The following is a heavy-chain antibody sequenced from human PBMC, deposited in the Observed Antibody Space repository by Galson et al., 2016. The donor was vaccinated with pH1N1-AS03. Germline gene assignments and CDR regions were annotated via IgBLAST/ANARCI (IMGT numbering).Heavy chain of an antibody. CDR2: IIPKFGST. CDR1: GDTFSSYA. D-gene: IGHD2-21*02. J-gene: IGHJ6*02. CDR3: ARGIVVTASTLYGMDV. V-gene: IGHV1-69*13. Sequence: SVKVSCKASGDTFSSYAINWVRQAPGQGLEWMGRIIPKFGSTKYAQKFQDRVTITADESTKTAYMDLSRLTNEDTGMYYCARGIVVTASTLYGMDVWAKGPRSSSP.